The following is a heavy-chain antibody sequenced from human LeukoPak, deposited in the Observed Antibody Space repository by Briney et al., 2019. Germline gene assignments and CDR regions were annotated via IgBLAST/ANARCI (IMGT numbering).Heavy chain of an antibody. J-gene: IGHJ4*02. CDR2: IYYSGST. D-gene: IGHD1-26*01. CDR1: GVSISSYY. V-gene: IGHV4-59*12. CDR3: ARRTRTNNKKRAGAVNDY. Sequence: PSETLSLTCTVSGVSISSYYWSWIRQPPGKGLEWIGYIYYSGSTNYNPSLKSRVTISVDTSKNQFSLKLSSVTAADTAVYYCARRTRTNNKKRAGAVNDYWGQGTLVTVSS.